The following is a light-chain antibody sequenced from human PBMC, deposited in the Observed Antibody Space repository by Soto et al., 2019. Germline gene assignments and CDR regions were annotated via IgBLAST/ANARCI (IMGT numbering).Light chain of an antibody. CDR2: KAS. CDR3: QQYKSYSM. CDR1: QTIYNW. J-gene: IGKJ1*01. Sequence: DIQMTQSPSTLSASVGDRVTITCRASQTIYNWLAWYQQKPGKAPKLLIYKASSLESGVPSRYSGSGSGTEFPLTISSLQPDDSATYYCQQYKSYSMFGPGTKVEVK. V-gene: IGKV1-5*03.